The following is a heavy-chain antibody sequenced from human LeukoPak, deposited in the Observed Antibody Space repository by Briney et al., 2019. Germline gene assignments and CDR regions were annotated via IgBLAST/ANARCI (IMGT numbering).Heavy chain of an antibody. CDR3: ARAPNYCSSTSCRDWFDP. J-gene: IGHJ5*02. CDR2: ISSSSSYI. D-gene: IGHD2-2*01. Sequence: GGSLRLSCAASRFTFSSYSMNWVRQAPGKGLEWVSSISSSSSYIYYADSVKGRFSISRDNAKKSLYLQMNSLRAEDTAVYYCARAPNYCSSTSCRDWFDPWGQGTLVTVSS. CDR1: RFTFSSYS. V-gene: IGHV3-21*01.